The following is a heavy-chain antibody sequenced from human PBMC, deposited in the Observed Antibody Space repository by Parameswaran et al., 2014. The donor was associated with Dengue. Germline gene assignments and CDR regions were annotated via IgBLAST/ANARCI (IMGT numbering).Heavy chain of an antibody. Sequence: IRQPPRERGVEWVLYISSSGSTIYYADSVKGRFTISRDNAKNSLYLQMNSLRAEDTAVYYCARYNWNDYWFDPWGQGTLVTVSS. J-gene: IGHJ5*02. V-gene: IGHV3-11*04. D-gene: IGHD1-20*01. CDR2: ISSSGSTI. CDR3: ARYNWNDYWFDP.